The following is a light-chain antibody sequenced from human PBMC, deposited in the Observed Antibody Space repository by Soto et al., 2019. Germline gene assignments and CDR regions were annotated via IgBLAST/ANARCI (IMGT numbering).Light chain of an antibody. CDR2: AAS. J-gene: IGKJ4*01. Sequence: DIQMTQSPSSLSASVGDRLTITCRASQDINNWLAWYQQKSGKVPKLLIYAASSLQRGVPPRFSGSGSGTNFTLTISSLQPEDFATYYCQQANTFPLTFGGGTKVDIK. CDR1: QDINNW. CDR3: QQANTFPLT. V-gene: IGKV1-12*01.